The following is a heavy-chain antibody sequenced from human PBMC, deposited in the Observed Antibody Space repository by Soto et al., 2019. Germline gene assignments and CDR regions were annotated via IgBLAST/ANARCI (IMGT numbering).Heavy chain of an antibody. D-gene: IGHD1-7*01. Sequence: GEALMISSKGSVYTYTSYWISWVRQMRVKVLEWMGRIDASDSSTNYSPSFQGHVSISADKSISTAYLQWSSLRSDDTAVYYCARDPAHWDWTYLNPGDYWGQGTLVTVSS. CDR3: ARDPAHWDWTYLNPGDY. J-gene: IGHJ4*02. V-gene: IGHV5-10-1*01. CDR1: VYTYTSYW. CDR2: IDASDSST.